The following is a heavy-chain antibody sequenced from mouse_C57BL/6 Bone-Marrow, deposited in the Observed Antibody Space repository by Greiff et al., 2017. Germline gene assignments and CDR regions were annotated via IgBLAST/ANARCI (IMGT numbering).Heavy chain of an antibody. J-gene: IGHJ3*01. CDR3: ARDYSNLFAF. V-gene: IGHV1-69*01. CDR2: IDPSDSYT. CDR1: GYTFTSYW. Sequence: QVQLQQPGAELVMPGASVKLSCKASGYTFTSYWMHWVQQRPGQGLEWIGEIDPSDSYTNYNQKFKGQSTLTVDKSSSTAYMQLSSLTSEDSAVYYCARDYSNLFAFWGQGTLVTVSA. D-gene: IGHD2-5*01.